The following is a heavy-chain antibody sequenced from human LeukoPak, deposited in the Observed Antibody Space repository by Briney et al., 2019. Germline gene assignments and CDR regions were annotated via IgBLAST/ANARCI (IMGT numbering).Heavy chain of an antibody. Sequence: GGSLRLSCAASGFTFSSYAMSWVRQAPGKGLEWVSDISGSGGSTYYADSVKGRFTISRDNSKNTLYLQMNSLRAEDTAVYYCAKTSAAKSSPDEKYFDYWGQGTLVTVSS. CDR2: ISGSGGST. V-gene: IGHV3-23*01. CDR3: AKTSAAKSSPDEKYFDY. D-gene: IGHD2-2*01. CDR1: GFTFSSYA. J-gene: IGHJ4*02.